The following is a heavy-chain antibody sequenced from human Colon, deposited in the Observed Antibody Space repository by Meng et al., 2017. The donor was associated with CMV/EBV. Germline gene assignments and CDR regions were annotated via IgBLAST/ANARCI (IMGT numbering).Heavy chain of an antibody. Sequence: GESLKISCAASGFTFSSYIMHWVRQAPGKGLEWVALISSDGTGKYYSDSVKGRFTFSRDNSKNTLYLQMNSLGAEDTALYYCARDLNNWGTFDYWGQGTLVT. CDR2: ISSDGTGK. V-gene: IGHV3-30-3*01. J-gene: IGHJ4*02. D-gene: IGHD7-27*01. CDR1: GFTFSSYI. CDR3: ARDLNNWGTFDY.